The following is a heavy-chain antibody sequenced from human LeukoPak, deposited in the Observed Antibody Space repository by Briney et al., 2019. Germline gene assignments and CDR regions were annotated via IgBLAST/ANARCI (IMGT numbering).Heavy chain of an antibody. CDR1: GLTFSSYA. Sequence: GGSLRLSCAASGLTFSSYAMSWVRQAPGKGLEWVSAISGSSGHTYYADSVKGRFTISRDNSKNTLYLQMNSLRAEDTAVYYCASARESCIGSSCYEYFHHWGQGTPLTVSS. CDR2: ISGSSGHT. D-gene: IGHD2-2*01. J-gene: IGHJ1*01. V-gene: IGHV3-23*01. CDR3: ASARESCIGSSCYEYFHH.